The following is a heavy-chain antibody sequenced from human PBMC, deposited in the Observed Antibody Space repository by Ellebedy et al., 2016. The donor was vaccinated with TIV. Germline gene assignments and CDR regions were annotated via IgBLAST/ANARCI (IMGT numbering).Heavy chain of an antibody. D-gene: IGHD6-13*01. Sequence: GESLKISCAASGFTFSSYGMHWVRQAPGKGLEWVAVIWYDGSNKYYADSVKGRFTISRDNAKNSLYLQMNSLRAEDTAVYYCARNKYSSSWYHSGYDYWGQGTLVTVSS. J-gene: IGHJ4*02. V-gene: IGHV3-33*03. CDR1: GFTFSSYG. CDR3: ARNKYSSSWYHSGYDY. CDR2: IWYDGSNK.